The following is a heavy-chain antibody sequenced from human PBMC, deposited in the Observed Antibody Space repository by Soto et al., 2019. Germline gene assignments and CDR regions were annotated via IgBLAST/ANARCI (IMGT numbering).Heavy chain of an antibody. J-gene: IGHJ5*02. D-gene: IGHD3-9*01. Sequence: QLQLQESGPGLVKPSETLSLTCTVSGGSISSSSYYWGWIRQPPGKGLEWIGSIYYSGSTYYNPSLKSRVTISVDTSKNQFSLKLSSVTAADTAVYYCARRKGQDYDILTGYAYNWFDPWGQGTLVTVSS. CDR3: ARRKGQDYDILTGYAYNWFDP. V-gene: IGHV4-39*01. CDR1: GGSISSSSYY. CDR2: IYYSGST.